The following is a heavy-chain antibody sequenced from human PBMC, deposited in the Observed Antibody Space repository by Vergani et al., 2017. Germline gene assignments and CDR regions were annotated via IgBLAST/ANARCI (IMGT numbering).Heavy chain of an antibody. Sequence: QVQLQQWGAGLLKPSETLSLTCAVYGGSFSGYYWSWIRQPPGKGLEWIGEINHSGSTNYNPSLKSRVTISVDTSKNQFSLKLSSVTAADTAVYYCARGLGSSWSTARGNWFDPWGPGTLVIVSS. V-gene: IGHV4-34*01. J-gene: IGHJ5*02. CDR2: INHSGST. D-gene: IGHD6-13*01. CDR3: ARGLGSSWSTARGNWFDP. CDR1: GGSFSGYY.